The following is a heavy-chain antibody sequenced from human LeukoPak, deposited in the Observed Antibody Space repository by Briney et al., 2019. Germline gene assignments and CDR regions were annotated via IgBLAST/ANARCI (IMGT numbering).Heavy chain of an antibody. V-gene: IGHV3-7*01. CDR3: ASGWHGDAFDL. J-gene: IGHJ3*01. Sequence: GGSLRLSCAASGFTFSSYWMSWVRQAPGKGLEWVANIKQDGSEKYYVDSVKGRFTISRDNAKNSLYLQMNSLRAEDTAVYYCASGWHGDAFDLWGQGTMVTVSS. CDR1: GFTFSSYW. D-gene: IGHD2-15*01. CDR2: IKQDGSEK.